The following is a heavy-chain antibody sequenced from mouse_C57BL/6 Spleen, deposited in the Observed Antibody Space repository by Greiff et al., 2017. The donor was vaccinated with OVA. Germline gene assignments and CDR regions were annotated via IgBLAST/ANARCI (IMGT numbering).Heavy chain of an antibody. CDR1: GYTFTDYY. CDR2: INPNNGGT. J-gene: IGHJ4*01. CDR3: AIYDYEYYYAMDD. Sequence: EVQLQQSGPELVKPGASVKISCKASGYTFTDYYMNWVKQSHGKSLEWIGDINPNNGGTSYNQKFKGKATLTVDTSSSTAYMELRSLTSEDSAVYYCAIYDYEYYYAMDDWGQGTSVTVSS. V-gene: IGHV1-26*01. D-gene: IGHD2-4*01.